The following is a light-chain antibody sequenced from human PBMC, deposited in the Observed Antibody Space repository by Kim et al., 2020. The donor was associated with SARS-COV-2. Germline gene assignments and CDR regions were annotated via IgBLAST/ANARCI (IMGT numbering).Light chain of an antibody. Sequence: EIVLTQSPGTLSLSPGERVTFSCRASQSVKNNYLAWYQHKPGQPPRLLIYGASSRATGIPDRVTGSASGTDFTLTISRLEPEDFAVYYCQQYGRAPRTFGQGTKVDIK. CDR3: QQYGRAPRT. CDR1: QSVKNNY. J-gene: IGKJ1*01. V-gene: IGKV3-20*01. CDR2: GAS.